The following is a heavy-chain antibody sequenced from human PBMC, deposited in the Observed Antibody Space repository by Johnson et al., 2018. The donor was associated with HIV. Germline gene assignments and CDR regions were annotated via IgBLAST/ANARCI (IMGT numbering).Heavy chain of an antibody. V-gene: IGHV3-66*01. CDR2: IYSGGST. CDR3: VRGLLWFGELLEAFDI. J-gene: IGHJ3*02. CDR1: GFTFDDYG. Sequence: VESGGSLRLSCAAFGFTFDDYGMSWVRQAPEKGLEWVSLIYSGGSTYYADSVRGRFTISRDNSKNTLYLQMTSLRAEDTAVYYCVRGLLWFGELLEAFDIWGQGTMVTVSS. D-gene: IGHD3-10*01.